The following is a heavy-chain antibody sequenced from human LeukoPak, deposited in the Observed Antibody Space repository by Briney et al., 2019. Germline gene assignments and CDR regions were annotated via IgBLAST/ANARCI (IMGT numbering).Heavy chain of an antibody. CDR3: AKDQGSSWDGGVTEALEFDY. CDR1: GFMFSSYA. D-gene: IGHD6-13*01. CDR2: ISGSGGSP. Sequence: PGGSLRLSCAASGFMFSSYAMSWVRQAPGKGLEWVSGISGSGGSPYYADSVKGRFTISRDNSKNTLYLQMNSLRAEDTAVYYCAKDQGSSWDGGVTEALEFDYWGQGTLVTVSS. V-gene: IGHV3-23*01. J-gene: IGHJ4*02.